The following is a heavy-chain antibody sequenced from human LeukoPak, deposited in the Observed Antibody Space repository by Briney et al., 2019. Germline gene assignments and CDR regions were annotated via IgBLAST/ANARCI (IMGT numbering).Heavy chain of an antibody. Sequence: QSGGSLRLSCAASGFTFSSYAMHWVRQAPGKGLEWVAVISYDGSNKYYADSVKGRFTISRDNSKNTLYLQMNSLRAEDTAVYYCARDSTGYSSSWYSLQGEYFQHWGQGTLVTVSS. CDR2: ISYDGSNK. J-gene: IGHJ1*01. CDR1: GFTFSSYA. D-gene: IGHD6-13*01. V-gene: IGHV3-30*04. CDR3: ARDSTGYSSSWYSLQGEYFQH.